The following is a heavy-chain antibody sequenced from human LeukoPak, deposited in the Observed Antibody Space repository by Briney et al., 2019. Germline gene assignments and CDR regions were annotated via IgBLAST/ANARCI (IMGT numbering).Heavy chain of an antibody. J-gene: IGHJ4*02. Sequence: GGSLRLSCAASGFTFGSYWMSWVRQAPGKGPEWVANIKQDGSEKYFVDSVKGRFTISRDNAKSSLYLQMNSLRADDTAVYYCAREYSGSYYIRGQGTLVTVSS. CDR2: IKQDGSEK. CDR3: AREYSGSYYI. CDR1: GFTFGSYW. D-gene: IGHD1-26*01. V-gene: IGHV3-7*01.